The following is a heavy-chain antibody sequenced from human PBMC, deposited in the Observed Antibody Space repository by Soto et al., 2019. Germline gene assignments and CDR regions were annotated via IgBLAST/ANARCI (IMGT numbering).Heavy chain of an antibody. Sequence: PSETLSLTCAVYGGSFSGYYWSWIRQPPGKGLEWIGEINHSGSTNYNPSLKSRVTISVDTSKNQFSLKLSSVTAADTAVYYCARGRLPGSGVPIYYFDYWGQGTLVTVSS. V-gene: IGHV4-34*01. J-gene: IGHJ4*02. CDR2: INHSGST. CDR3: ARGRLPGSGVPIYYFDY. CDR1: GGSFSGYY. D-gene: IGHD2-15*01.